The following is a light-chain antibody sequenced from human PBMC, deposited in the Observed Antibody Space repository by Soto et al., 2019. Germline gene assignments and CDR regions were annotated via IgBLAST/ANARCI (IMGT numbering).Light chain of an antibody. CDR3: KSYAGSNPYV. Sequence: QSVLTQPPSASGSPGQSVSISCTGTKSDIGVYDFVSWYQHHPGKAPRLIIYEVVQRPSGVPDRFSGSKSGNTASLTVSGLQAADEADYFCKSYAGSNPYVFGRGTKVTVL. CDR2: EVV. CDR1: KSDIGVYDF. V-gene: IGLV2-8*01. J-gene: IGLJ1*01.